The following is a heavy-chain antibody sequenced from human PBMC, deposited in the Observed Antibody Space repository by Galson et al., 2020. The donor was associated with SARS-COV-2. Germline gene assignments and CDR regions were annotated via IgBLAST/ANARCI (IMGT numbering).Heavy chain of an antibody. CDR3: ARDLAVATKDDY. J-gene: IGHJ4*02. CDR2: IWYDGGNK. V-gene: IGHV3-33*01. D-gene: IGHD5-12*01. Sequence: GGYLRLSCAASGFTFSSYGMHWVRQAPGKGLEWVAVIWYDGGNKYYDDSVKGRFTISRDNSKNTLYLQMNSLRAEDTAVYYCARDLAVATKDDYWGQGTLVTVSS. CDR1: GFTFSSYG.